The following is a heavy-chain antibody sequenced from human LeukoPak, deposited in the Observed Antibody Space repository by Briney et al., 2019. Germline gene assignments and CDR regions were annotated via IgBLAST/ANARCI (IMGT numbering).Heavy chain of an antibody. CDR3: AKDLNYYASRNLFDY. V-gene: IGHV4-4*07. D-gene: IGHD3-10*01. CDR1: GGSISDYY. Sequence: PSETLSLTCNVSGGSISDYYWNWIRQPAGKGLEWIGRVYAGGSTTSNPSLKSRVAMSVDTSENQISLKMRFVTAADTAVYYCAKDLNYYASRNLFDYWGQGTLVTVSS. CDR2: VYAGGST. J-gene: IGHJ4*02.